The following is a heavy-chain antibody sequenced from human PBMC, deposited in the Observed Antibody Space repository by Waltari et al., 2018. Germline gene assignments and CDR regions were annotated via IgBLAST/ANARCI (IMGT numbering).Heavy chain of an antibody. CDR2: ADFRVKWSF. D-gene: IGHD5-12*01. J-gene: IGHJ3*01. Sequence: QVRLQQAGPGLVNPSQTISLTCDISGDSVSSNNAVWNWIGQSPSQGNEWLPRADFRVKWSFADAVAAKGRMFVVPDTSHNRVSLQLMSVTLDDTAMYFCARERPDFTGDSFYVWGLGSRVTVSS. CDR1: GDSVSSNNAV. V-gene: IGHV6-1*02. CDR3: ARERPDFTGDSFYV.